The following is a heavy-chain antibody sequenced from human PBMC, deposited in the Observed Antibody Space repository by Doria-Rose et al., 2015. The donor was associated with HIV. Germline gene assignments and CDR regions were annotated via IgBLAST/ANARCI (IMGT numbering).Heavy chain of an antibody. CDR1: GGSISHYY. CDR3: ARVLSGTYDY. Sequence: VQLQESGPGLVKPSETLSLTCSVSGGSISHYYWSWIRQPPGKGLEYIGDIFYTGSTNYSPSLKSRVSISIDRSKNKFSLRLSSVTAADTAVYYCARVLSGTYDYWGQGTLVTVSS. V-gene: IGHV4-59*01. D-gene: IGHD1-26*01. J-gene: IGHJ4*02. CDR2: IFYTGST.